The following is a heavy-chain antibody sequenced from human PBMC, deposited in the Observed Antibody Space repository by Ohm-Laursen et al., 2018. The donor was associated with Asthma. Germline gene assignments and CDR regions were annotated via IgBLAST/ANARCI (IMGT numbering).Heavy chain of an antibody. Sequence: SLRLSCAASGFTFSSYAMHWVRQAPGKGLEWVAVISYDGSNKYYADSVKGRFTISRDNSKNTLYLQMNSLRAEDTAVYYCARDLWFRELLYLDYWGQGTLVTVSS. D-gene: IGHD3-10*01. CDR1: GFTFSSYA. V-gene: IGHV3-30-3*01. J-gene: IGHJ4*02. CDR2: ISYDGSNK. CDR3: ARDLWFRELLYLDY.